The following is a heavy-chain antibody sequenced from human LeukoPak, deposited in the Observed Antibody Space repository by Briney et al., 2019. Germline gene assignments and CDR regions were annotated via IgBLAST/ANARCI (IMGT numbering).Heavy chain of an antibody. CDR1: GYTFTDYY. CDR3: ARNEFSLIAVAGPSFDY. V-gene: IGHV1-2*02. D-gene: IGHD6-19*01. CDR2: INPNSGDT. J-gene: IGHJ4*02. Sequence: ASVKVSCKASGYTFTDYYIHWVRQAPGQGLEWMGWINPNSGDTKYAQKFQGRVTMTRDTSISTAYMELRSLRSDDTAVYYCARNEFSLIAVAGPSFDYWGQGTLVTVSS.